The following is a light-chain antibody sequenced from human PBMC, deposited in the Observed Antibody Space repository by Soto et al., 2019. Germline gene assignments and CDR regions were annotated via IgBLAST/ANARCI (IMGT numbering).Light chain of an antibody. J-gene: IGLJ1*01. Sequence: QSALTQPASVSGSPGQSITISCTGTNNDVGDYNYVSWYQQYPCKAPKLMIYDVSSRPSVVSGRFAGSKSGNTASLTISGLQPEDEADYYYCSYPTSSDTPDVFGSGTNLTVL. CDR1: NNDVGDYNY. CDR2: DVS. CDR3: CSYPTSSDTPDV. V-gene: IGLV2-14*01.